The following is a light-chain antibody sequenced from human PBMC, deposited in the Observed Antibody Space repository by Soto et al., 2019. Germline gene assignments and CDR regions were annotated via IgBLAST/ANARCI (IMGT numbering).Light chain of an antibody. CDR3: QQFNNWPHT. Sequence: EIVLTQSPATLSVSPGERATLSCRASQSVNQKLGWYQQKPGQAPRLLIYVASCRATGIPARFSGSGSGTEYTLTISNLQAEDFAVYYCQQFNNWPHTFGQGTRLEIK. V-gene: IGKV3-15*01. J-gene: IGKJ2*01. CDR1: QSVNQK. CDR2: VAS.